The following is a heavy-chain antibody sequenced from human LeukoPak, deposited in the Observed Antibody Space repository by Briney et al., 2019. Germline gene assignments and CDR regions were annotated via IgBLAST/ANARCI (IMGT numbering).Heavy chain of an antibody. CDR1: GYTFTSYT. Sequence: ASVKVSCKASGYTFTSYTMNWVRQAPGQGLEWMGWIKTNTGNPTYAQGFTGRFVFSLDTSVSTAYLQINSLKAEDTAVYYCATDYDSSGYYAGAFDIWGQGTMVTVSS. J-gene: IGHJ3*02. CDR2: IKTNTGNP. D-gene: IGHD3-22*01. V-gene: IGHV7-4-1*02. CDR3: ATDYDSSGYYAGAFDI.